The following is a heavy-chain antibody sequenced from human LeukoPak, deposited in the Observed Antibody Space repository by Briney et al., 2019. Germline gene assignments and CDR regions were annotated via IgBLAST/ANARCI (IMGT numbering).Heavy chain of an antibody. V-gene: IGHV4-38-2*02. J-gene: IGHJ4*02. CDR1: SYSISSGYY. Sequence: SETLSLTCTVSSYSISSGYYWGWIRQPPGTGLEWIGSIYHSGSTFYKPSLKSRVTISIDTSKNQFSLKLNSVTAADTAIYYCARSGNVGSASSPPDYWGQGNRLTVSS. CDR3: ARSGNVGSASSPPDY. CDR2: IYHSGST. D-gene: IGHD2-15*01.